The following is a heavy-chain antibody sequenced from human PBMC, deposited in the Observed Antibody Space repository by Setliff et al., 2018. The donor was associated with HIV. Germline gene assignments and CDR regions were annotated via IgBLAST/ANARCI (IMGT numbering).Heavy chain of an antibody. CDR1: GGSISSVSYY. J-gene: IGHJ5*02. D-gene: IGHD6-13*01. CDR3: AREGLRIAAAGYNWFDP. V-gene: IGHV4-61*09. Sequence: SETMSLTCTVAGGSISSVSYYWSWIRQPAGKGLEWIGHIYTTGSTNYNPSLKGRVTISVDTSKNQFSLKLNSVTAADTALYYCAREGLRIAAAGYNWFDPWGPGTLVTVSS. CDR2: IYTTGST.